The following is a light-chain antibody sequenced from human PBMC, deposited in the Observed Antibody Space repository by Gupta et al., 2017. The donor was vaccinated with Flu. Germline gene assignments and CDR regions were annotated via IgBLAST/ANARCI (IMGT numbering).Light chain of an antibody. CDR1: KSIGIW. Sequence: EIQMTQSPYTLLASIGYRVTITCRASKSIGIWLAWYQQKPGKAPNLLIYRASSLHSGVPSRFSGSGSGPEFTLTISSLQPEDSATYSCEHYSSYFRTFGQGTKVEI. J-gene: IGKJ1*01. CDR2: RAS. CDR3: EHYSSYFRT. V-gene: IGKV1-5*03.